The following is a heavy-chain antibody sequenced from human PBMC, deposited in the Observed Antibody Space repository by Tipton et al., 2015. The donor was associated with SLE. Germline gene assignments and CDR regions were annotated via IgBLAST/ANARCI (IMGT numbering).Heavy chain of an antibody. CDR2: IYYSGST. V-gene: IGHV4-61*01. J-gene: IGHJ3*02. Sequence: TLSLTCTVSGGSVSSGSYYWGWIRQPPGKGLEWIGYIYYSGSTNYNPSLKSRVTISVDTSKNQFSLKLSSVTAADTAVYYCARDTVTPWGAFDIWGQGTMVTVSS. CDR3: ARDTVTPWGAFDI. CDR1: GGSVSSGSYY. D-gene: IGHD4-17*01.